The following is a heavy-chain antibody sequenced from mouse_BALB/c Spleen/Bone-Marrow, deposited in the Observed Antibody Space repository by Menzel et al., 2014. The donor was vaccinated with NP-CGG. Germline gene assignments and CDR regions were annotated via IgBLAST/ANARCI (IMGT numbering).Heavy chain of an antibody. Sequence: VKLMESGPELVKSGASVKMSCKASGYSFTNYYMHWVRQRPGQGLEWIGWIYPGQDRTQYNEKFKGKTTLTADKSSSTAYMLLSSLTSEDSAIYFCASDYEYGFDFWGRGTTLTVSS. J-gene: IGHJ2*01. CDR3: ASDYEYGFDF. CDR1: GYSFTNYY. CDR2: IYPGQDRT. D-gene: IGHD2-4*01. V-gene: IGHV1S56*01.